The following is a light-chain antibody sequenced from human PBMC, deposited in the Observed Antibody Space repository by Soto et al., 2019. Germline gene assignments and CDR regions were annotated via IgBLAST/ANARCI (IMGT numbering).Light chain of an antibody. J-gene: IGKJ1*01. Sequence: DILMTQSPSAVSASIGDRVSITCRASQGISHWLAWYQQKPGKAPKLLIYAASTLQTGVPSRFNGSGSGAEYTLTITRLQPEDFATYFCQQANSFPRTFGQGTRVEV. CDR2: AAS. CDR1: QGISHW. CDR3: QQANSFPRT. V-gene: IGKV1-12*01.